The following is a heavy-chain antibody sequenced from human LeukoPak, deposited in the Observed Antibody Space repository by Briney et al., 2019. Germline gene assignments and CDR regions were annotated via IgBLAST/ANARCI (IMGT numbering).Heavy chain of an antibody. V-gene: IGHV1-18*01. CDR3: ARAGGSCYQTWCWFDP. CDR2: ISAYNGNT. J-gene: IGHJ5*02. D-gene: IGHD2-15*01. CDR1: GYTFTSYG. Sequence: ASVKVSCKPSGYTFTSYGISWVRQAPGQGREWMGWISAYNGNTNYPQKLQGRVTMTTDTSTSTAYMELRSLRSDDTAVYYCARAGGSCYQTWCWFDPWGQGTLVTVSS.